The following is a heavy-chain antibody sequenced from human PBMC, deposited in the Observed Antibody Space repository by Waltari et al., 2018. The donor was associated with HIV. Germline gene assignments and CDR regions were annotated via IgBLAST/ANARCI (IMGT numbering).Heavy chain of an antibody. J-gene: IGHJ6*02. Sequence: QVHLVQSGPEVKRPGASVKISCKGYGYIFMNFAVNWVRQAAGQGPEWLGWMNPNSGNTASPYIFEERVTMTRDVSTDTAYMEMSGLTPEDTAIYYCARNSSAKGNRYFYYGLDVWGQGTPVTV. CDR1: GYIFMNFA. V-gene: IGHV1-8*02. CDR3: ARNSSAKGNRYFYYGLDV. CDR2: MNPNSGNT. D-gene: IGHD3-22*01.